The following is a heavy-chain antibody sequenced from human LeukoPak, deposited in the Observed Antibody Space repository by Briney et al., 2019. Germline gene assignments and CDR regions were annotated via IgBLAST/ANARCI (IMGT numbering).Heavy chain of an antibody. J-gene: IGHJ4*02. V-gene: IGHV1-2*06. CDR1: GYTFTGFY. CDR3: ARALPSGYYDF. CDR2: INPNSGGI. D-gene: IGHD3-22*01. Sequence: ASVKVSCKASGYTFTGFYMHWVRQAPGQGLEWMGRINPNSGGINYAQNFQGRVTMTRDTSISTAYMELSSLRSDDTAAYYYARALPSGYYDFWGQGTLVSVSS.